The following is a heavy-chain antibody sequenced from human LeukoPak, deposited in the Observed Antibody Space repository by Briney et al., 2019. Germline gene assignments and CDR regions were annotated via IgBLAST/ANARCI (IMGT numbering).Heavy chain of an antibody. CDR2: IYTNGST. CDR3: ARGRPYSASYYDSDY. Sequence: RPSETLSLTCTVSGGSISSYYWSWLRQPAGKGLEWIGRIYTNGSTNYNPSLKSRVTMSVDTSKNQFSLKLSSVTAADTAMYYCARGRPYSASYYDSDYWGQGTLVTVSS. CDR1: GGSISSYY. J-gene: IGHJ4*02. V-gene: IGHV4-4*07. D-gene: IGHD1-26*01.